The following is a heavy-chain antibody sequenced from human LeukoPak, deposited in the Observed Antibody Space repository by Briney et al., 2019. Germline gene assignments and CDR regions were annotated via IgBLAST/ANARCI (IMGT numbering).Heavy chain of an antibody. CDR2: IWYDGSDK. V-gene: IGHV3-33*01. Sequence: GGSLRLSCAASGFTFSSNGMHWVRQAPGKGLEWVAVIWYDGSDKYYADSVKGRFTITRDNSKNTLYLQMNSLRVEDTAVYYCARGSEGVLAFGYWGQGTLVTVSS. D-gene: IGHD2-8*02. J-gene: IGHJ4*02. CDR3: ARGSEGVLAFGY. CDR1: GFTFSSNG.